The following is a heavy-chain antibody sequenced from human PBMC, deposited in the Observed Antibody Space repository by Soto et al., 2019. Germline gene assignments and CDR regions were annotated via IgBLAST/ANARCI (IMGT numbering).Heavy chain of an antibody. V-gene: IGHV3-33*05. D-gene: IGHD3-16*01. J-gene: IGHJ1*01. CDR1: GFTFRSYV. CDR3: ARGGPTGGVAV. CDR2: TSYDGSNK. Sequence: QVQLVESGGGVVQPGTSLRLSCVGSGFTFRSYVIHWVRQAPGKGLEWVALTSYDGSNKDYGDSVKGRFTISRDNSRNRVDLQMDRLRLEGPVLCSCARGGPTGGVAVWGQGTRVSVSS.